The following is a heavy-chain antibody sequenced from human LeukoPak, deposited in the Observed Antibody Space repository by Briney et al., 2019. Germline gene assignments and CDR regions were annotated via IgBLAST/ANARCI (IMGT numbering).Heavy chain of an antibody. J-gene: IGHJ4*02. Sequence: PSETLSLACTVSGGSISSGDYYWSWIRQPPGKGLEWIGYIYYSGSTYYNPSLKSRVTISVDTSKNQFSLKLSSVTAADTAVYYCARGDGGYPFDYWGQGTLVTVSS. CDR2: IYYSGST. CDR1: GGSISSGDYY. D-gene: IGHD4-17*01. CDR3: ARGDGGYPFDY. V-gene: IGHV4-30-4*01.